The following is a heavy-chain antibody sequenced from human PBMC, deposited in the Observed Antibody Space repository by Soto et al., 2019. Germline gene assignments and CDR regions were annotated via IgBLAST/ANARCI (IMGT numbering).Heavy chain of an antibody. CDR1: GFTFSSFA. V-gene: IGHV3-23*01. D-gene: IGHD5-12*01. J-gene: IGHJ4*02. CDR2: ISASGENT. CDR3: AKKAGYSGYDPFDY. Sequence: LRLSCAASGFTFSSFAMSWVRQAPGKGLEWVSSISASGENTYYADSVKGRFTISRDNSKYMLSLQMNSLRAEDTATYYCAKKAGYSGYDPFDYWGQGTLVTVS.